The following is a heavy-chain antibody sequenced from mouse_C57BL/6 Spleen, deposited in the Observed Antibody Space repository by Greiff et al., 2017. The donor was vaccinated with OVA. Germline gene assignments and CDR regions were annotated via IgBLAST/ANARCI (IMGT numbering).Heavy chain of an antibody. V-gene: IGHV1-55*01. CDR3: ARRDYGSSWYFDV. J-gene: IGHJ1*03. CDR1: GYTFTSYW. Sequence: QVQLKQSGAELVKPGASVKMSCKASGYTFTSYWITWVKQRPGQGLEWIGDIYPGSGSTNYNEKFKSKATLTVDTSSSTAYMQLSSLTSEDSAVYYCARRDYGSSWYFDVWGTGTTVTVSS. CDR2: IYPGSGST. D-gene: IGHD1-1*01.